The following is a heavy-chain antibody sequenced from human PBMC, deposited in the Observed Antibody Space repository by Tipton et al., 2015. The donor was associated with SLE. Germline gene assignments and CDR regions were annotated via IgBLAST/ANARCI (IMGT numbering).Heavy chain of an antibody. CDR2: VYNSGST. V-gene: IGHV4-4*08. CDR1: GVSISFYY. Sequence: LRLSCTVSGVSISFYYWSWIRQPPGEGLEWIGFVYNSGSTIYNPSLKSRVTMSVDTSKNQFSLQLSSVTAADTAVYYCARDTSLSGHDYWGQGTLVTVSP. CDR3: ARDTSLSGHDY. J-gene: IGHJ4*02. D-gene: IGHD6-19*01.